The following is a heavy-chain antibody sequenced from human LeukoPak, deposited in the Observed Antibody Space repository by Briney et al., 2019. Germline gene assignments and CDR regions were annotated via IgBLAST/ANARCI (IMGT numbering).Heavy chain of an antibody. D-gene: IGHD3-10*02. Sequence: GGSLRLSCAASGFTFNTYHMSWVRQAPGKGLEWVSGVRDSGSNTYYADSVKGRFIISRDNSKKTLSLQMNSLRAEDTAVYYCAKDLSYDRYAFNVWGQGTMVTVSS. CDR2: VRDSGSNT. CDR1: GFTFNTYH. J-gene: IGHJ3*01. CDR3: AKDLSYDRYAFNV. V-gene: IGHV3-23*01.